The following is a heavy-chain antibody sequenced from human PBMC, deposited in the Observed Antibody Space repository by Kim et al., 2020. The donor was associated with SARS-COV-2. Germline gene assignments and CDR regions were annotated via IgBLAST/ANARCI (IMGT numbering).Heavy chain of an antibody. CDR2: IIPTLGIA. CDR3: AESMSDSSGSDAFDI. V-gene: IGHV1-69*04. J-gene: IGHJ3*02. D-gene: IGHD3-22*01. Sequence: SVKVSCKASGGTFSNYGISWVRQAPGQGLEWMGRIIPTLGIANYAQKFQGRVTITADKSTSTAYMELSSLRSEDTAVYYCAESMSDSSGSDAFDIWGQG. CDR1: GGTFSNYG.